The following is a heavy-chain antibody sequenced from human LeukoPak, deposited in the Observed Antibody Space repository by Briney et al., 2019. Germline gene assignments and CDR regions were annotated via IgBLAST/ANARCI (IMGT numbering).Heavy chain of an antibody. V-gene: IGHV1-8*01. CDR1: GYTFTSYD. J-gene: IGHJ4*02. D-gene: IGHD3-22*01. CDR2: MNPNSGNT. CDR3: ARGLDYYDSSGYYFDY. Sequence: ASVKVSCKASGYTFTSYDINWVRQATGQGLERMGWMNPNSGNTGYTQKFQGRVTMTRNTSISTAYMELSSLRSEDTAVYYCARGLDYYDSSGYYFDYWGQGTLVTVSS.